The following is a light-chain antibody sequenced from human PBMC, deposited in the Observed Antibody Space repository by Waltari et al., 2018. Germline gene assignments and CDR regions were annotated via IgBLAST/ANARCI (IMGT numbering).Light chain of an antibody. CDR2: KDN. J-gene: IGLJ3*02. V-gene: IGLV3-25*03. CDR3: QSADSSGAYRV. CDR1: ALPHQH. Sequence: SYELTQPPSVAVSPGQTARITCSGDALPHQHANWYQQKAGQAPMLVIYKDNERPSGIPERFSGSSSGTIVTLTISGVQAEDEADYYCQSADSSGAYRVFGGGTKLTVL.